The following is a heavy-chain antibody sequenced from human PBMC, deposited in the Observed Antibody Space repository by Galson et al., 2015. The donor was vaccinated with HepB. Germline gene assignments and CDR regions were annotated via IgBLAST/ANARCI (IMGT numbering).Heavy chain of an antibody. CDR2: TYYRSKWYN. J-gene: IGHJ5*02. CDR1: GDSVSSNSAA. V-gene: IGHV6-1*01. Sequence: CAISGDSVSSNSAAWNWIRQSPSRGLEWLGRTYYRSKWYNDYAVSVESRITISPDTSKNQFSLQLNSVTPEDTAVYYCARGSSWQNWFDPWGQGTLVTVSS. CDR3: ARGSSWQNWFDP. D-gene: IGHD6-13*01.